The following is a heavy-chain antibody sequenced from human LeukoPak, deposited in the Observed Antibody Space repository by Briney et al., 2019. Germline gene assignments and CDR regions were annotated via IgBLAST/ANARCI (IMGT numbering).Heavy chain of an antibody. J-gene: IGHJ6*03. D-gene: IGHD4-17*01. Sequence: ASVKVSCKASGYTFTGYYMHWVRQAPGQGLEWMGIINPSGGSTSYAQKFQGRVTMTRDTSTSTVYMELSSLRSEDTAVYYCARGETVTQYYYYYYMDVWGKGTTVTISS. CDR1: GYTFTGYY. CDR2: INPSGGST. CDR3: ARGETVTQYYYYYYMDV. V-gene: IGHV1-46*01.